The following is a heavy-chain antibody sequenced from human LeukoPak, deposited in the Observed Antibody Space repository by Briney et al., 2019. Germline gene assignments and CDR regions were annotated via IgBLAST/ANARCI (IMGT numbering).Heavy chain of an antibody. CDR2: IYYSGST. V-gene: IGHV4-59*01. Sequence: SETLSLTCTVSGGSISSYYWSWIRQPPGKGLEWIGYIYYSGSTNYNPSLKSRVTISVDTSKNQFSLKLSSVTAADTAVYYCARDRPGGSSLDYWGQGTLVAVSS. CDR1: GGSISSYY. CDR3: ARDRPGGSSLDY. D-gene: IGHD6-13*01. J-gene: IGHJ4*02.